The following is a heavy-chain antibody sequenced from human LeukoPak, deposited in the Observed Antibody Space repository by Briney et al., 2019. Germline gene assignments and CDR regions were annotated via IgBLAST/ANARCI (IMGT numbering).Heavy chain of an antibody. D-gene: IGHD3-9*01. CDR1: GFTFSSYW. Sequence: GGSLRLSCAASGFTFSSYWMHWVRHAPGKGLVWVSRINSDGSSTSYADSVKGRFTISRDNAKNTLYLQMNSLRAEDTAVYYCAKVFTPLRYFDWPHLTYYFDYWGQGTLVTVSS. CDR2: INSDGSST. CDR3: AKVFTPLRYFDWPHLTYYFDY. J-gene: IGHJ4*02. V-gene: IGHV3-74*01.